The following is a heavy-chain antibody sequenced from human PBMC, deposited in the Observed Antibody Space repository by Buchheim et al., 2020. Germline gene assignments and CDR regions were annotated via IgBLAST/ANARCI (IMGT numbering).Heavy chain of an antibody. CDR2: ISYDGSNE. Sequence: QMQLVESGGGVVQPGKSLRLSCAASESTFNSYTMNWVRQAPGKGLEWVAAISYDGSNEHYADSVKGRFTISRDSSKNTLYLQMNSLRVEDTAVYYCARAHYFDYWGQGTL. V-gene: IGHV3-30-3*01. CDR3: ARAHYFDY. J-gene: IGHJ4*02. CDR1: ESTFNSYT.